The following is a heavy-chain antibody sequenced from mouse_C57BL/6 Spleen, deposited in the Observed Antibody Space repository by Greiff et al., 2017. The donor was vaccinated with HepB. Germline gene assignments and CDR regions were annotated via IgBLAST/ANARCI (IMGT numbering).Heavy chain of an antibody. CDR1: GYTFTSYW. CDR2: IHPNSGST. D-gene: IGHD1-1*01. CDR3: AREVYGSSCFDY. J-gene: IGHJ2*01. Sequence: VQLQQPGAELVKPGASVKLSCKASGYTFTSYWMHWVKQRPGQGLEWIGMIHPNSGSTNYNEKFKSKATLTVDKSSSTAYMQLSSLTSEDSAVYYCAREVYGSSCFDYWGQGTTLTVSS. V-gene: IGHV1-64*01.